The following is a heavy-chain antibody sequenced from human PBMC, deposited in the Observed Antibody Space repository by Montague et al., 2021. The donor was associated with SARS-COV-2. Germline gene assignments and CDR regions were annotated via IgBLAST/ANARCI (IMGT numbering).Heavy chain of an antibody. CDR3: ARDPINRITIFGVVTRGWYFDL. Sequence: TLSLTCTVSGGSISSSSYYWSWIRQHPGKGLEWIGFIYYSGSTYYNPSLKSRVTISVDTSKNQFSLKLSSVTAADTAVYYCARDPINRITIFGVVTRGWYFDLWGRGILVTVSS. CDR2: IYYSGST. CDR1: GGSISSSSYY. J-gene: IGHJ2*01. D-gene: IGHD3-3*01. V-gene: IGHV4-31*03.